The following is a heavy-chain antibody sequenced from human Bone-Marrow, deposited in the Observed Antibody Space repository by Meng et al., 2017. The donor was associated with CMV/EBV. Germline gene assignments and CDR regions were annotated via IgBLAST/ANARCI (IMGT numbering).Heavy chain of an antibody. J-gene: IGHJ6*02. V-gene: IGHV3-48*03. Sequence: GESLKISCAASGFTFSSYEMNWVRQAPGKGLEWVSYISSSGSTIYYADSVKGRFTISRDNAKNSLYLQMNSLRAEDTAVYYCAKNGLYDVWSGYYTGYYYGMDVWGQGTTVTVSS. CDR1: GFTFSSYE. CDR2: ISSSGSTI. CDR3: AKNGLYDVWSGYYTGYYYGMDV. D-gene: IGHD3-3*01.